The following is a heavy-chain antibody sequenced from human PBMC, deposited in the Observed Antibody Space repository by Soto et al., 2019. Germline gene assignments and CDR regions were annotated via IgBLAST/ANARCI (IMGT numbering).Heavy chain of an antibody. Sequence: PGGSLRLSCAASGFTFSSYAMHWVRQAPGKGLEWVAVISYDGSNKYYADSVKGRFTISRDNSKDTLYLQMNSLRAEDTAVYYCASDIIITTTPPSASILYLRQGSLVTVSS. CDR1: GFTFSSYA. J-gene: IGHJ4*02. D-gene: IGHD3-22*01. V-gene: IGHV3-30-3*01. CDR2: ISYDGSNK. CDR3: ASDIIITTTPPSASILY.